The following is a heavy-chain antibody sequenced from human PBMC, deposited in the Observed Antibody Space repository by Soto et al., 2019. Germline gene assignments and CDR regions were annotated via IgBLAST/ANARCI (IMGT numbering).Heavy chain of an antibody. J-gene: IGHJ6*02. D-gene: IGHD6-13*01. V-gene: IGHV1-2*02. CDR3: ARAKQQLATKGMDV. CDR1: GYTFTGYY. CDR2: INPNSGGT. Sequence: ASVKVSCKASGYTFTGYYMHWVRQAPGQGLEWMGWINPNSGGTNYTQKFQGRVTMTRDTSISTAYMELSRLRSDDTAVYYCARAKQQLATKGMDVWGQGTTVTVSS.